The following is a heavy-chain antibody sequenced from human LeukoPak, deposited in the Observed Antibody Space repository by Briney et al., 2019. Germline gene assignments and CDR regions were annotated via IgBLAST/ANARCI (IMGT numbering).Heavy chain of an antibody. CDR3: ARYIVSYPHDAFDI. CDR2: IYYSGGT. J-gene: IGHJ3*02. V-gene: IGHV4-61*01. D-gene: IGHD1-26*01. CDR1: GYSISSGYY. Sequence: PSETLSLTCTVSGYSISSGYYWSWIRQPPGKGLEWIGYIYYSGGTSYNPSLKSRVTISVDTSKKQFSLKLSSVTAADTAFYCARYIVSYPHDAFDIWGQGTMVTVSS.